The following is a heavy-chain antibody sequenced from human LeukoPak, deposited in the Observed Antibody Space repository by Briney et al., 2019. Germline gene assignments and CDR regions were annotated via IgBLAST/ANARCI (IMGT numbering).Heavy chain of an antibody. CDR3: AKAGIAVPATPEY. CDR2: ISSSGGTT. D-gene: IGHD6-19*01. Sequence: GGSLRPSCAASGFTFSSYAMNWVRQAPGKGLEWVSVISSSGGTTYYSDSVKGRFIISRDNSKNTLYLQMNSLRAEDTAVYYCAKAGIAVPATPEYCGQGTQVTVSS. CDR1: GFTFSSYA. V-gene: IGHV3-23*01. J-gene: IGHJ4*02.